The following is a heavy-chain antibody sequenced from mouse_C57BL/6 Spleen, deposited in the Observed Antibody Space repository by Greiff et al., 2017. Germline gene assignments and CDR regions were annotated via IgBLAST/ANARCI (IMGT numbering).Heavy chain of an antibody. J-gene: IGHJ2*01. D-gene: IGHD1-1*01. CDR1: GYTFTDYN. CDR3: ARPFNTTIVATDYFDY. Sequence: EVQLQQSGPELVKPGASVKMSCKASGYTFTDYNMHWVKQSHGKGLEWIGYINPNNGGTSYNQQFKGKATLTVNKSSSNAYMELRSLTSEDSAVYYCARPFNTTIVATDYFDYWGQGTTLTVSS. CDR2: INPNNGGT. V-gene: IGHV1-22*01.